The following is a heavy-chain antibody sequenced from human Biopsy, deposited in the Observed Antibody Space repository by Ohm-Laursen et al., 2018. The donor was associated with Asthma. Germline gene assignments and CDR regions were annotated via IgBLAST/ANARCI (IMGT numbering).Heavy chain of an antibody. Sequence: SLRLSCTASGFTFSDYYMSWIRQAPGKGLEWVSYISSSGSTIYYADSVKGRFTISRDNAKNSLYLQMSSLRAEDTAVYYCAREGVNYYDSSGYLECWGQGTLVTVSS. J-gene: IGHJ4*02. CDR2: ISSSGSTI. V-gene: IGHV3-11*01. CDR3: AREGVNYYDSSGYLEC. CDR1: GFTFSDYY. D-gene: IGHD3-22*01.